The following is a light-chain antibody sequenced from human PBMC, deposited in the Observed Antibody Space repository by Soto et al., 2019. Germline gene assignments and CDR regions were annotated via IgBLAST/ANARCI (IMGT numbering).Light chain of an antibody. V-gene: IGKV1-39*01. CDR1: QSISSY. CDR2: AAS. CDR3: QQTYSTPYT. Sequence: DIQMTQSPSYLSASVGDRVTITCRASQSISSYLNWYQQKPGKAPKLLIYAASSLQSGVPSRFSGSGSGTDFTLTIGSLQPEDFATYYCQQTYSTPYTFGQGTKLEIK. J-gene: IGKJ2*01.